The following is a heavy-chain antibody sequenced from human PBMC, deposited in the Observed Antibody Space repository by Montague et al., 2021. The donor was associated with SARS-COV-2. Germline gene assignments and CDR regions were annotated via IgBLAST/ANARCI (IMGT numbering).Heavy chain of an antibody. CDR2: IYYTGSR. Sequence: SETLSLTCTVSGASIRSSDHYWGWIRQPPGKGLDWIGSIYYTGSRYYTPSLTSRLTISVDTSRYQFSLELTSVTAADTAIYYCARAGGFDNSGYVGRLRTYYFDYWGQGLLVTVSS. CDR1: GASIRSSDHY. D-gene: IGHD3-22*01. V-gene: IGHV4-39*07. CDR3: ARAGGFDNSGYVGRLRTYYFDY. J-gene: IGHJ4*02.